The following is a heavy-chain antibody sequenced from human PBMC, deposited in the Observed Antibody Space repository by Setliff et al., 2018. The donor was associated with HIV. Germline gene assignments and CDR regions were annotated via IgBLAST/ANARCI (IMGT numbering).Heavy chain of an antibody. Sequence: SCKASGYTFTDYGINWVRQAPGQGLEWVSYISSSGSTMYYADSVKGRFTISRDNSKNTLYLQMNSLRAEDTAVYYCAKDPTTGAVAVYYFDYWGQGTLVTVSS. J-gene: IGHJ4*02. CDR3: AKDPTTGAVAVYYFDY. V-gene: IGHV3-48*01. CDR1: GYTFTDYG. D-gene: IGHD6-19*01. CDR2: ISSSGSTM.